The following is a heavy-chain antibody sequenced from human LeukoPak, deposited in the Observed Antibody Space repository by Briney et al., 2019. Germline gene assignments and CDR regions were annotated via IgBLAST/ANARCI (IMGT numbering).Heavy chain of an antibody. V-gene: IGHV4-59*01. CDR1: GGSISSYY. D-gene: IGHD4-23*01. J-gene: IGHJ4*02. CDR3: ARTDYGGNSGHFDY. Sequence: SETLSLTCTVSGGSISSYYWSWIRQAPGKGLEWIGYIYYSGSTNYNPSLKSRVTISVDTPKNQFSLELSSVTAADTAVYYCARTDYGGNSGHFDYWGQGTLVTVSS. CDR2: IYYSGST.